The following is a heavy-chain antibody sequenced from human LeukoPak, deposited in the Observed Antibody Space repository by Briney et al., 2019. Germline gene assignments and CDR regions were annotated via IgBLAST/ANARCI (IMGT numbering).Heavy chain of an antibody. CDR1: GFTFSSYS. CDR3: ARDRSNGWSKDY. V-gene: IGHV3-48*01. J-gene: IGHJ4*02. CDR2: ISSGSRSI. Sequence: GGSLRLSCAASGFTFSSYSMNWVRQAPGKGLEWVSYISSGSRSIYYADSVKGRFTISRDNAKNSLYLQMNGLRADDTAVYYCARDRSNGWSKDYWGQGTLVTVSS. D-gene: IGHD6-13*01.